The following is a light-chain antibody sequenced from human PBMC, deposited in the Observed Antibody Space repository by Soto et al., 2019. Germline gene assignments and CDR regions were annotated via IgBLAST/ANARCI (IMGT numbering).Light chain of an antibody. Sequence: EIVLTQSPATLSLSPGERATLSCRASQNVRSYLAWSQQKPGQAPRLLIHDASSRATGIPDRFSGSGSGTDFTLTISSLEPEDSAVYYCQQRTNWPTSTFGQGTRLEIK. J-gene: IGKJ5*01. CDR2: DAS. CDR3: QQRTNWPTST. CDR1: QNVRSY. V-gene: IGKV3-11*01.